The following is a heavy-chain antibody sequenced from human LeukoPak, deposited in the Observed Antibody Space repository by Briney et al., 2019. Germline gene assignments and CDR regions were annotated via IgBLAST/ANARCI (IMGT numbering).Heavy chain of an antibody. CDR3: ATDQPQWLVQDYEGYFDY. CDR2: FDPEDGGT. Sequence: ASVKVSCKVSGYTLTELSMHWVRQAPGKGLEWMGGFDPEDGGTIYAQKFQGRVTMTEDTSTDTAYMELSSLRSEDTAVYYCATDQPQWLVQDYEGYFDYWGQGTLVTVSS. J-gene: IGHJ4*02. V-gene: IGHV1-24*01. CDR1: GYTLTELS. D-gene: IGHD6-19*01.